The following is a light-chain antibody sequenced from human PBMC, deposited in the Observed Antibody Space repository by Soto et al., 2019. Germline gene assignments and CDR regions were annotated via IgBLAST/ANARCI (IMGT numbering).Light chain of an antibody. CDR1: SSNIGNNS. CDR3: AAWDDSLYNWL. CDR2: GDN. V-gene: IGLV1-44*01. Sequence: QLVLTQPPSASGTPGQRVTISCSGTSSNIGNNSVNWYQQLPGTAPRLLIYGDNQRPSGVPDRFSGSKSGTSASLAISGLQSKDESDYYCAAWDDSLYNWLFGGGTKVTVL. J-gene: IGLJ3*02.